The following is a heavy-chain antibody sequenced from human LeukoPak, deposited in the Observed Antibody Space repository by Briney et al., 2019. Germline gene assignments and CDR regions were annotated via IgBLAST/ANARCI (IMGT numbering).Heavy chain of an antibody. CDR1: GFTFSSYA. Sequence: GGSLRLSCAASGFTFSSYAMSWVRQAPGKGLEWVSAISGSGGSTYYADSVKGRFTISRDNSKNTLYLQMNSLRAEDTAVYYCANGAYGWTWIQLWPPTFGDYWGQGTLVTVSS. CDR3: ANGAYGWTWIQLWPPTFGDY. V-gene: IGHV3-23*01. J-gene: IGHJ4*02. D-gene: IGHD5-18*01. CDR2: ISGSGGST.